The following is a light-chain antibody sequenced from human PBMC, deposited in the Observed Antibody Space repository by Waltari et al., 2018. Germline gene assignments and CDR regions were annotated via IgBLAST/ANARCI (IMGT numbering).Light chain of an antibody. CDR2: LVS. CDR1: QSLLHSTGFPF. Sequence: DIVMTHSPLFLPVTPGGSASTPCGSSQSLLHSTGFPFLDWYLQKPGQSPQLLIYLVSNRASGVPDRFTGSGSGTDFTLKISRVEAEDVGVYYCMQARQTPWTFGQGTKVEIK. V-gene: IGKV2-28*01. CDR3: MQARQTPWT. J-gene: IGKJ1*01.